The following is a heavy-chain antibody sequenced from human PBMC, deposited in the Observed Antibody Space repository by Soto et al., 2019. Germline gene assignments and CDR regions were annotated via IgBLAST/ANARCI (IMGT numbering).Heavy chain of an antibody. J-gene: IGHJ4*02. V-gene: IGHV3-15*01. Sequence: EVQLVESGGCLVKPGGSVRLSCAASGFTFSNAWMSWVRQAPGKGLEWVGRIKSKSAGGTTEYDAPVKDRLTISRDDSKNTLYLQMNSLKIEDTAVYYCARGHRSSGKIFDSWGQGTLVTVSS. CDR2: IKSKSAGGTT. CDR1: GFTFSNAW. CDR3: ARGHRSSGKIFDS. D-gene: IGHD3-22*01.